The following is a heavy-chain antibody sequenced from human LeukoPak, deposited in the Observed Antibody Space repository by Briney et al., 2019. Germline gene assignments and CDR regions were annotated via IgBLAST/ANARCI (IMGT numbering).Heavy chain of an antibody. J-gene: IGHJ6*02. D-gene: IGHD2-8*01. CDR3: ARVPLYYYGMDV. V-gene: IGHV4-31*03. Sequence: SKTLSLTCTVPGGSISSGGYYWSWICQHPGKGLEWIGYIYYSGSTYYNPSLKSRVTISVDTSKNQFSLKLSSVTAADTAVYYCARVPLYYYGMDVWGQGTTVTVSS. CDR2: IYYSGST. CDR1: GGSISSGGYY.